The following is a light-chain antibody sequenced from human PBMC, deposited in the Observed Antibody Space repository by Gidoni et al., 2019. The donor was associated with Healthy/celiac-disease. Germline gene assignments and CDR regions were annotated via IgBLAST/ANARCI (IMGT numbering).Light chain of an antibody. Sequence: QSVLTQPPPVSRPPGQRVTISYTGSSSNTGEGYGVHWSQQLPGTHPKLLIYGNSNRPSGVPDRFSGSKSGTSASLAITGLQAEDEADYYCQSYDSSLSGSVVFGGGTKLTVL. CDR3: QSYDSSLSGSVV. CDR2: GNS. CDR1: SSNTGEGYG. J-gene: IGLJ2*01. V-gene: IGLV1-40*01.